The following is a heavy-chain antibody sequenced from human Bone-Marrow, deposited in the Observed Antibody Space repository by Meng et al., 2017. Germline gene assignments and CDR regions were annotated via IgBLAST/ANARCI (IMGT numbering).Heavy chain of an antibody. CDR1: GFTFSSYS. CDR3: ARVLPPLAAAGPFDP. Sequence: GESLKISCAASGFTFSSYSMHWVRQAPGKGLEWVAVISYDGSNKYYADSVKGRFTISRDNSKNTLYLQMNSLRAEDTAVYYCARVLPPLAAAGPFDPWGQGTLVTVS. CDR2: ISYDGSNK. J-gene: IGHJ5*02. V-gene: IGHV3-30*03. D-gene: IGHD6-13*01.